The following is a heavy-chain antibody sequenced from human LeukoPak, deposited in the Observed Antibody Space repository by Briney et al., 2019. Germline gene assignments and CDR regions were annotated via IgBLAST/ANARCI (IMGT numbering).Heavy chain of an antibody. CDR2: ISSNGGST. Sequence: QPGGSLRLSCSASGFTFSYYAMYWVRQTAGKGLEFVSGISSNGGSTYYADSLKGRFTISRDNSNNTLYLQMNSLRAEDTAVYYCARIEYSSTYYFDYWGQGTLVTVSS. V-gene: IGHV3-64*04. J-gene: IGHJ4*02. CDR3: ARIEYSSTYYFDY. D-gene: IGHD6-6*01. CDR1: GFTFSYYA.